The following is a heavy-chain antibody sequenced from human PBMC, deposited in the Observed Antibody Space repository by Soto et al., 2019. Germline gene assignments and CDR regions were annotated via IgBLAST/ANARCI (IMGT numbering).Heavy chain of an antibody. J-gene: IGHJ4*02. Sequence: SETLSLTCTVSGASIGSSYWSWIRQPPGKGLEWMGYIFYSGSTNYSPSLNSRVSITVDTSKNQLSLNLSSVTAADTAVYYCASVFSSSHGLDYWGQGTLVTVSS. CDR1: GASIGSSY. D-gene: IGHD6-6*01. V-gene: IGHV4-59*01. CDR2: IFYSGST. CDR3: ASVFSSSHGLDY.